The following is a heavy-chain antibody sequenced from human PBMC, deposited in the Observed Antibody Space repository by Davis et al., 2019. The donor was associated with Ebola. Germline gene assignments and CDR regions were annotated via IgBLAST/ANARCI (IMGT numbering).Heavy chain of an antibody. V-gene: IGHV1-58*02. CDR2: IVVGSGNT. CDR3: ARECGGDCYSAGAFDI. J-gene: IGHJ3*02. D-gene: IGHD2-21*01. Sequence: SVKVSCKASGFTFTSSAMQWVRQARGQRLEWIGWIVVGSGNTNYAQKFQERVTITRDMSTSTAYMELSSLRSGDTAVYYCARECGGDCYSAGAFDIWGQGTMVTVSS. CDR1: GFTFTSSA.